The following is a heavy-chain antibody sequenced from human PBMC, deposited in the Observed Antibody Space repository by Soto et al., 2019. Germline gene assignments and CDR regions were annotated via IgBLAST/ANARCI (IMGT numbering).Heavy chain of an antibody. D-gene: IGHD2-21*02. CDR3: AKDGRRGIVVVTAIDY. CDR1: GFTFSSYG. J-gene: IGHJ4*02. CDR2: ISYDGSNK. V-gene: IGHV3-30*18. Sequence: QVQLVESGGGVVQPGRSLRLSCAASGFTFSSYGMHWVRQAPGKGLEWVAVISYDGSNKYYADSVKGRFTISRDNSKNTLYLQMNSLRAEDTAVYYCAKDGRRGIVVVTAIDYWGQGTLVTVSS.